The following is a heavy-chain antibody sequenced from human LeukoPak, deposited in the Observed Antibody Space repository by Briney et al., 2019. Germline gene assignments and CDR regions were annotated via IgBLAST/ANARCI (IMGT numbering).Heavy chain of an antibody. Sequence: GRSLRLSCAASGFTLDDYAMHWVRQAPGKGLEWVSGISWNSGSIGYADSVKGRFTISRDNAKSSLYLQMNSLRAEDTALYYCAKGGAAAGTPYYYYYYGMDVWGQGTTVTVSS. CDR3: AKGGAAAGTPYYYYYYGMDV. CDR1: GFTLDDYA. D-gene: IGHD6-13*01. CDR2: ISWNSGSI. J-gene: IGHJ6*02. V-gene: IGHV3-9*01.